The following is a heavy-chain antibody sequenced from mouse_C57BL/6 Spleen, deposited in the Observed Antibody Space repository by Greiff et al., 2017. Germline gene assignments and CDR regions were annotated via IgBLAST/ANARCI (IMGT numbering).Heavy chain of an antibody. D-gene: IGHD1-1*01. J-gene: IGHJ2*01. V-gene: IGHV1-26*01. CDR2: INPNNGGT. CDR1: GYTFTDYY. Sequence: EVQLQQPGPELVKPGASVKISCKASGYTFTDYYMNWVKQSHVQSLEWIGDINPNNGGTSYNQKFKGKATLTVDKSSSTAYMERRSLTSEDAAVYYCARFSSRYYFDYWGQGTTLTVSS. CDR3: ARFSSRYYFDY.